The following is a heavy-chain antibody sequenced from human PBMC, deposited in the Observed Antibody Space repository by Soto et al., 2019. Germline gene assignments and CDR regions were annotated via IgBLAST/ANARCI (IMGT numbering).Heavy chain of an antibody. CDR3: ARAGGLGAVAVDY. CDR2: IYHSGST. CDR1: GGSISSGGYS. V-gene: IGHV4-30-2*01. D-gene: IGHD6-19*01. Sequence: QLQLEESGSGLVKPSQTLSLTCAVSGGSISSGGYSWSWIRQPPGKGLEWIGYIYHSGSTYYNPSLKSRVTISVDRSKNQFSLKLSSVTAADTAVYYCARAGGLGAVAVDYWGQGTLVTVSS. J-gene: IGHJ4*02.